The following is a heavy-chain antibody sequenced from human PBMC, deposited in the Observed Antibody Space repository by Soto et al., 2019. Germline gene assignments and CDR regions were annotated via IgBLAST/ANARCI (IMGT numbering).Heavy chain of an antibody. CDR1: GFSLSTSGVG. Sequence: QITLKGSGPTLVKPTQTLTLTCTFSGFSLSTSGVGVAWIRQPPGKALEWLALIYWDDDKRYSPSLKSRLTITKDTSKNQVVLTMTNIDPVDTATYYCAHPGRGSGYWYYFDYWGQGTLVTVSS. V-gene: IGHV2-5*02. CDR2: IYWDDDK. CDR3: AHPGRGSGYWYYFDY. J-gene: IGHJ4*02. D-gene: IGHD3-22*01.